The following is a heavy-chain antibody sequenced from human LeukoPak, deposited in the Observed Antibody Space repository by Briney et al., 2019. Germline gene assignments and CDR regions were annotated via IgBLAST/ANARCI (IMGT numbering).Heavy chain of an antibody. J-gene: IGHJ4*02. V-gene: IGHV3-7*03. D-gene: IGHD3-22*01. Sequence: GGSLRLSCAASGFTFSSYWMSWVRQAPGEGLEWVANIKQDGSEKYYVDSVKGRFTISRDNAKNSLYLQMNSLRAEDTAVYYCAKDTTYYYDSSGYRMFDYWGQGTLVTVSS. CDR1: GFTFSSYW. CDR2: IKQDGSEK. CDR3: AKDTTYYYDSSGYRMFDY.